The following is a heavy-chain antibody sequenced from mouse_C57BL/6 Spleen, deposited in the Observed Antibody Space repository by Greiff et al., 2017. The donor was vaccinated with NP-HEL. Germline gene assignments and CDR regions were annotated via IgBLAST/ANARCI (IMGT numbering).Heavy chain of an antibody. CDR3: ARGDYGAWFAY. J-gene: IGHJ3*01. CDR2: INPNNGGT. Sequence: EVQLQQSGPELVKPGASVKISCKASGYTFTHYYMHWVNLSHGKSLEWIGDINPNNGGTSYNQKFKGKATLTVDKSSSTAYMELRSLTSEDSAVYYCARGDYGAWFAYWGQGTLVTVSA. V-gene: IGHV1-26*01. D-gene: IGHD2-4*01. CDR1: GYTFTHYY.